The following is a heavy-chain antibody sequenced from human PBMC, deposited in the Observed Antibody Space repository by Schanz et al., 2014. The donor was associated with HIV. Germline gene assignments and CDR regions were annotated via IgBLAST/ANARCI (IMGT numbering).Heavy chain of an antibody. J-gene: IGHJ4*02. CDR3: AKDDQQFAY. Sequence: EVQVVESGGGLVKPGGSLRLSCAASGFTFRSYSMNWVRQAPGKGLEWVSSISSGNSYIYYADSVKGRFTISRDNANNSLFLQMNSLRAEDTAVYYCAKDDQQFAYWGQGTLVTVSS. CDR2: ISSGNSYI. V-gene: IGHV3-21*01. D-gene: IGHD6-6*01. CDR1: GFTFRSYS.